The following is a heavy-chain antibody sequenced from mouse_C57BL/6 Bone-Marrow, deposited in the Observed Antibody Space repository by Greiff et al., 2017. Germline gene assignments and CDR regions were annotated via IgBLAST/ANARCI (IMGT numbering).Heavy chain of an antibody. V-gene: IGHV1-53*01. CDR2: IIPSNGGT. D-gene: IGHD1-1*02. J-gene: IGHJ4*01. Sequence: VQLQQPGTELVKPGASVKLSCKASGYTFTSYWMHWVKQRPGQGLEWIGNIIPSNGGTNYNEKFKSKATLTVDKSSSTAYMQLSSLTSEESALSYCASRTGARATDYWGQGTSLTVSS. CDR3: ASRTGARATDY. CDR1: GYTFTSYW.